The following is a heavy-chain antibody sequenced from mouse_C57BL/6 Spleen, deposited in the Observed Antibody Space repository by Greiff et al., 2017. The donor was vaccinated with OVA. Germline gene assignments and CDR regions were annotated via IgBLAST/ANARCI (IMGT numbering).Heavy chain of an antibody. D-gene: IGHD1-1*01. CDR2: INPNNGGT. J-gene: IGHJ2*01. CDR1: GYTFTDYY. V-gene: IGHV1-26*01. CDR3: ARAHYGSSYFDY. Sequence: EVQLQQSGPELVKPGASVKISCKASGYTFTDYYMNWVKQSHGTSLEWIGDINPNNGGTSYNQKFKGKATLTVDKSYSNAYMELRSLTSEDSAVYYCARAHYGSSYFDYWGQGTTLTVSS.